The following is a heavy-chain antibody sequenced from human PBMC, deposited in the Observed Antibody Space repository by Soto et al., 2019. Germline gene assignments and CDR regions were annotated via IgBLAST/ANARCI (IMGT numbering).Heavy chain of an antibody. CDR1: GFSFSDHY. D-gene: IGHD5-18*01. CDR2: TRNKAKSYTT. Sequence: EVQLVESGGGLVQPGGSLRLSCVASGFSFSDHYMDWVRQAPGKGLEWVGRTRNKAKSYTTEYAASVKGRFTISRDDSKHSLYLQMNSLKTDDTAVYYCARVIGAAGYSYGDWGQGTLVTVSS. J-gene: IGHJ4*02. V-gene: IGHV3-72*01. CDR3: ARVIGAAGYSYGD.